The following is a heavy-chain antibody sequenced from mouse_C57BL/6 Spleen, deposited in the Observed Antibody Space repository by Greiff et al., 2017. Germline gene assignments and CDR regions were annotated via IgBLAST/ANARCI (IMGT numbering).Heavy chain of an antibody. V-gene: IGHV5-17*01. Sequence: EVMLVESGGGLVKPGGSLKLSCAASGFTFSDYGMHWVRQAPEKGLEWVAYISSGSSTIYYADTVKGRFTISRDNAKNTLFLQRTSLRSEDTAMYYCARPDGSSYYFDYWGKGTTLTVSS. J-gene: IGHJ2*01. CDR2: ISSGSSTI. D-gene: IGHD1-1*01. CDR3: ARPDGSSYYFDY. CDR1: GFTFSDYG.